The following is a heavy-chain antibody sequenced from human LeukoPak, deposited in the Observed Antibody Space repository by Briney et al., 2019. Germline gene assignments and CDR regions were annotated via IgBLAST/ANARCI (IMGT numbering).Heavy chain of an antibody. V-gene: IGHV3-30-3*01. CDR1: GFTFSSYA. Sequence: GGSLRLSCAASGFTFSSYAMHWVRQAPGKGLEWVAVISYDGSNKYYADSVKGRFTISRDNSKNTLYLQMNSLRAEDTAVYYCARKPTRDYYDSSGYYLRWGQGTLVTVSS. CDR2: ISYDGSNK. CDR3: ARKPTRDYYDSSGYYLR. D-gene: IGHD3-22*01. J-gene: IGHJ4*02.